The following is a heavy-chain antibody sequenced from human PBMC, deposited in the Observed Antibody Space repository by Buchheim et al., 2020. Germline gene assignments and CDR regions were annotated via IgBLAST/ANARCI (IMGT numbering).Heavy chain of an antibody. J-gene: IGHJ6*02. D-gene: IGHD2-2*01. Sequence: QVQLQESGPGLVKPSETLSLTCTVSGGSISSYYWSWIRQPPGKGLEWIGYIYYSGSTNYNPSLKTRLTISVDTSKNQFSLKLSSVTAADTAVYYCARLVSKVYCSSTSCPAGNYYYGMDVWGQGTT. CDR1: GGSISSYY. CDR2: IYYSGST. CDR3: ARLVSKVYCSSTSCPAGNYYYGMDV. V-gene: IGHV4-59*01.